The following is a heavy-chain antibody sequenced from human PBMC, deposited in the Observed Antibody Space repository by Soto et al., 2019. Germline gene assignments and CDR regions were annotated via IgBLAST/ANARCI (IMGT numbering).Heavy chain of an antibody. V-gene: IGHV4-59*01. CDR1: GGSISSYY. D-gene: IGHD2-8*02. CDR3: ARDTGTGGGVFDY. CDR2: IYYSGST. J-gene: IGHJ4*02. Sequence: PSETLSLTCTVSGGSISSYYWSWIRQPPGKGLEWIGYIYYSGSTNYNPSLKSRVTISVDTSKNQFSLKLSSVTAADTAVYYCARDTGTGGGVFDYWGQGTLVTVSS.